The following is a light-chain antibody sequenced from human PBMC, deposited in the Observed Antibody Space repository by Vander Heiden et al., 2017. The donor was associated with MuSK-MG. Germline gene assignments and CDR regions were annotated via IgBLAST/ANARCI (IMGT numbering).Light chain of an antibody. J-gene: IGKJ4*01. V-gene: IGKV1-33*01. Sequence: DIQMTQSPPSLSASVGDRVTITCRASHDINSFLNWFQQKPGKAPKLLIYDASSLQTGVPSRFSGSGSGADFTFTISSLQPEDVATYYCQQYHTVPPITFGGGTKVEIK. CDR1: HDINSF. CDR2: DAS. CDR3: QQYHTVPPIT.